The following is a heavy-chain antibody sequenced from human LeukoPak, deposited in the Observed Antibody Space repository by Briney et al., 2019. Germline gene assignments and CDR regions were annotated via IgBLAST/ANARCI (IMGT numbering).Heavy chain of an antibody. Sequence: GGSLRLSCEASGFTFSTYWMHWVRQAPGKGLVWVSRINSDGSSPIYADFVKGRFTVSKDNDKNTQYLQMNSLRAEDTAVYYCVRERSGWLFDYWGQGTLVTVSS. CDR3: VRERSGWLFDY. J-gene: IGHJ4*02. V-gene: IGHV3-74*01. CDR1: GFTFSTYW. D-gene: IGHD6-19*01. CDR2: INSDGSSP.